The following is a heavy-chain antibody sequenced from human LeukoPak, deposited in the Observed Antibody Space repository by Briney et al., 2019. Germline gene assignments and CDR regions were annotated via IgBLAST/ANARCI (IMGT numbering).Heavy chain of an antibody. CDR2: IYPGDSDT. CDR3: ARHHYYGSGSYYTNWFDP. D-gene: IGHD3-10*01. V-gene: IGHV5-51*01. J-gene: IGHJ5*02. CDR1: GYSFTSYW. Sequence: GESLKISCTGSGYSFTSYWIGWVRQMPGKGLEWMGIIYPGDSDTRYSPSFQGQVTISADKSISTAYLQWSSLKASDTAMYYCARHHYYGSGSYYTNWFDPWGQGTLVTVSS.